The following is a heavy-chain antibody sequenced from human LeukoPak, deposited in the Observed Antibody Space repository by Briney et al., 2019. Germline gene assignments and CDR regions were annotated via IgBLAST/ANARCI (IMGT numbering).Heavy chain of an antibody. J-gene: IGHJ4*02. CDR2: IIAILGTE. CDR1: RGSLSRYA. V-gene: IGHV1-69*13. CDR3: ARTYGSGSSYYFDY. D-gene: IGHD3-10*01. Sequence: SSVQVSCKASRGSLSRYAMSWVRQAPGQAREGMGEIIAILGTEYYAPNIQGRATITADEYTSTAYMELSSLTSENTAVYYCARTYGSGSSYYFDYWGQGTLVTVSS.